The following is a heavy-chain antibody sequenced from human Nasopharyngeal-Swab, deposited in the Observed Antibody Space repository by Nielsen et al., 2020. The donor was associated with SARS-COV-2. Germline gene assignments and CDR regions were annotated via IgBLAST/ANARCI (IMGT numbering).Heavy chain of an antibody. CDR1: GFTFSSYS. J-gene: IGHJ6*03. Sequence: GESLKISCAASGFTFSSYSMNWVRQAPGKGLEWVSSISSGSSYIYYADSVKGRFTISRDNAKNSLYLQMNSLRAEDTAVYYCARALGPYDFWSGYYTTYYYYYMDVWGKGTTVTVSS. CDR3: ARALGPYDFWSGYYTTYYYYYMDV. D-gene: IGHD3-3*01. V-gene: IGHV3-21*01. CDR2: ISSGSSYI.